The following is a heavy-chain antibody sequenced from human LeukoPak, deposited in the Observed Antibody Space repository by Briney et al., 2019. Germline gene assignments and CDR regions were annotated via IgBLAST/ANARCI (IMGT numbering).Heavy chain of an antibody. Sequence: GGSLRLSCAASGFSFSSYSMNWVRQAPGKGLGWVSYISTSSNTRSYADSVKGRFTISRDNAKNSLYLQMNSLRDEDTAVYYCASGEKQLALVGGDYWGQGTLVTVSS. D-gene: IGHD6-13*01. CDR1: GFSFSSYS. CDR3: ASGEKQLALVGGDY. V-gene: IGHV3-48*02. J-gene: IGHJ4*02. CDR2: ISTSSNTR.